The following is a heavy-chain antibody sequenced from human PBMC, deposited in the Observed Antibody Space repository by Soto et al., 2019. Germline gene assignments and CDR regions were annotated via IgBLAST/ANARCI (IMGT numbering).Heavy chain of an antibody. J-gene: IGHJ4*02. CDR3: ALLWRADTAMVSYFDY. D-gene: IGHD5-18*01. CDR1: GYTFTSYG. Sequence: GASGKVSCKASGYTFTSYGISWVRQAPGQGLEWMGWISAYNGNTNYAQKLQGRVTMTTDTSTSTAYMELRSLRSDDTAVYHCALLWRADTAMVSYFDYWGQGTLVPVSS. CDR2: ISAYNGNT. V-gene: IGHV1-18*01.